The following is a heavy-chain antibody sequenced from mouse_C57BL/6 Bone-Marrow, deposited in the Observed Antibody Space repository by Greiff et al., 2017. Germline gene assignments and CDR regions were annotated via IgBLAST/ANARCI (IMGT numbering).Heavy chain of an antibody. Sequence: EVMLVESGGGLVKPGGSLKLSCAASGFTFSDYGMHWVRQAPEKGLEWVAYISSGSSTIYYADTVKGRFTISRDNAKNTLFLQMTSLRSEDTAMYYCARITTVVGFAYWGQGTLVTVSA. J-gene: IGHJ3*01. CDR2: ISSGSSTI. CDR3: ARITTVVGFAY. CDR1: GFTFSDYG. V-gene: IGHV5-17*01. D-gene: IGHD1-1*01.